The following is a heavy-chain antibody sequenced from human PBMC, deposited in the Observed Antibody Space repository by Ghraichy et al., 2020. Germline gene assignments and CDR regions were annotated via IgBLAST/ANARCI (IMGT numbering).Heavy chain of an antibody. D-gene: IGHD2-2*01. CDR2: INPNSGGT. V-gene: IGHV1-2*02. Sequence: ASVKVSCKASGYTFTGYYMHWVRQAPGQGLEWMGWINPNSGGTNYAQKFQGRVTMTRDTSISTAYMELSRLRSDDTAVYYCARDAGFHPPYAYWGQGILVTVSS. J-gene: IGHJ4*02. CDR3: ARDAGFHPPYAY. CDR1: GYTFTGYY.